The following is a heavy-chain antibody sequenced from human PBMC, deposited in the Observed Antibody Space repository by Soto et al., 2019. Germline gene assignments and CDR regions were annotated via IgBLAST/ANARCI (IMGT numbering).Heavy chain of an antibody. CDR2: ISGDGINT. CDR3: ARGNLSFDFDS. CDR1: GFNLGFFG. J-gene: IGHJ4*02. D-gene: IGHD1-26*01. V-gene: IGHV3-30*03. Sequence: QIQLVESGGDVVQPGKSLRPSCEASGFNLGFFGMNWVRQAPGRGLEGVAFISGDGINTQYADSVRGRFTLSRDYSRKTMYLQMDSLRDEDTALYYCARGNLSFDFDSWGLGTLVTVSS.